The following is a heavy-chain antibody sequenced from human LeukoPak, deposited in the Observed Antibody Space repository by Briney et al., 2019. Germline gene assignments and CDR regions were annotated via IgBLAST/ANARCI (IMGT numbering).Heavy chain of an antibody. J-gene: IGHJ4*02. CDR2: MNPNSGNT. CDR1: GYTFTSYD. D-gene: IGHD6-13*01. Sequence: ASVKVSCKASGYTFTSYDINWVRQATVQGLEWMGWMNPNSGNTGYAQKFQGRDTMTRNTSISTAYMELSSMRSEDTAVYYCARGPNSYSSSSGYWGQGTLVTVSS. V-gene: IGHV1-8*01. CDR3: ARGPNSYSSSSGY.